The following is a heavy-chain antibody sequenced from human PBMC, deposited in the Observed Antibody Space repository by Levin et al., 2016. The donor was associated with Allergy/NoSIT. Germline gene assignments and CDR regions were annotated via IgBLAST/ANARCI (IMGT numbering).Heavy chain of an antibody. CDR3: ARGVNWYFDL. CDR1: GGSISSYY. J-gene: IGHJ2*01. CDR2: IYYSGST. V-gene: IGHV4-59*01. Sequence: GSLRLSCTVSGGSISSYYWSWIRQPPGKGLEWIGYIYYSGSTNYNPSLKSRVTISVDTSKNQFSLKLSSVTAADTAVYYCARGVNWYFDLWGRGTLVTVSS.